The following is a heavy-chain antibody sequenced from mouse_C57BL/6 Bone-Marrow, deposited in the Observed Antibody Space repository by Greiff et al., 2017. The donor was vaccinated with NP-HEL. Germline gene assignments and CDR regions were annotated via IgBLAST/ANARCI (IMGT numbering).Heavy chain of an antibody. V-gene: IGHV1-26*01. CDR1: GYTFTDYY. J-gene: IGHJ3*01. CDR2: INPNNGGT. Sequence: VQLQQSGPELVKPGASVKISCKASGYTFTDYYMNWVKQSPGKSLEWIGDINPNNGGTSYNQKFKGKATLTVDKSSSTAYMELRSLTSEYSAVYYCARRDSSGYWFAYWGQGTLVTVSA. CDR3: ARRDSSGYWFAY. D-gene: IGHD3-2*02.